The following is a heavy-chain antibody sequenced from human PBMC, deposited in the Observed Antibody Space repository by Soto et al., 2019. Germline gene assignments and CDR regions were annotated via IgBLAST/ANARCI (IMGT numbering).Heavy chain of an antibody. CDR2: MNPNSGNT. CDR3: ARGRRATGPAKYYYYMDV. J-gene: IGHJ6*03. D-gene: IGHD2-15*01. V-gene: IGHV1-8*01. CDR1: GYTFTSYD. Sequence: ASVKVSCKASGYTFTSYDINWVRQATGQGLEWMGWMNPNSGNTGYAQKFQGRVTMTRNTSISTAYMELSSLRSEDTAVYYCARGRRATGPAKYYYYMDVWGKGTTVTVSS.